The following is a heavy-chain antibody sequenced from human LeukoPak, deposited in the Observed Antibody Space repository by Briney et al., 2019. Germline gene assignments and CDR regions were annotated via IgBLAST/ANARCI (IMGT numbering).Heavy chain of an antibody. CDR1: GFTFSNYA. CDR2: ISGSGGST. CDR3: AKDEAIGRTLTTFSGY. D-gene: IGHD4-11*01. J-gene: IGHJ4*02. V-gene: IGHV3-23*01. Sequence: PGGSLRLSCAASGFTFSNYAMSWVRQAPGKGLEGVSGISGSGGSTHYGDSVKGRFTISRDNSKNTLYLQMNSLRVEDTALYYCAKDEAIGRTLTTFSGYWGQGTLVTVSS.